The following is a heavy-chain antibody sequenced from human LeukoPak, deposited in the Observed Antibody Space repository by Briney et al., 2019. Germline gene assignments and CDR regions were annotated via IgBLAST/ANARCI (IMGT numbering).Heavy chain of an antibody. D-gene: IGHD4-11*01. J-gene: IGHJ6*03. Sequence: GGSLRLSCAASGFTFSDYSMNWVRQAPGKGLQWVSFISSSRNTIYYADSVKGRFTISRDNTENSLYLQMNSLRAEDTAVYYCARAYSTYHMDVWGKGTTVTVSS. CDR1: GFTFSDYS. CDR2: ISSSRNTI. CDR3: ARAYSTYHMDV. V-gene: IGHV3-48*01.